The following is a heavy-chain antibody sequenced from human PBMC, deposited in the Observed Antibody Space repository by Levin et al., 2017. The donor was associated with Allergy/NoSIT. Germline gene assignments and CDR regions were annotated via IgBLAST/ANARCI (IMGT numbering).Heavy chain of an antibody. CDR3: AKDRDYGGSAGVFDY. J-gene: IGHJ4*02. Sequence: GGSLRLSCAASGFTFSSYAMTWVRQAPGKGLEWVSAISGSGGSTYYADSVKGRFTVSRDNSKNTLFLQMNSLRAEDTAVYYCAKDRDYGGSAGVFDYWGQGTLVTVSS. D-gene: IGHD4-23*01. V-gene: IGHV3-23*01. CDR1: GFTFSSYA. CDR2: ISGSGGST.